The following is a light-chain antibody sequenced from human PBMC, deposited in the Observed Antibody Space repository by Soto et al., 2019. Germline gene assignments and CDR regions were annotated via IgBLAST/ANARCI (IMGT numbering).Light chain of an antibody. Sequence: DVVMTQTPLSLSVAPGQPASISCKSSQSLLHITGETFLFWYLQKPGQSPKLLIYEVSTRLFGVRDSFSGSGSGTDFTLEIRRVETDDVGIYYCMQSTQLPPTFGQGTRLGIE. V-gene: IGKV2D-29*02. CDR3: MQSTQLPPT. J-gene: IGKJ5*01. CDR2: EVS. CDR1: QSLLHITGETF.